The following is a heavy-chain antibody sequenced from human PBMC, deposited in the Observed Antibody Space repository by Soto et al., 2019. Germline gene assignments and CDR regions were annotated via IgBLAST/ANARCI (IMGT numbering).Heavy chain of an antibody. V-gene: IGHV3-73*01. CDR2: IRSKANSYAT. CDR3: TRRYDSDYYYYYGMDV. J-gene: IGHJ6*02. CDR1: GFTFSGSA. Sequence: LRLSFAASGFTFSGSAMHWVRQASGKGLEWVGRIRSKANSYATAYAASVKGRFTISRDDSKNTAYLQMNSLKTEDTAVYYCTRRYDSDYYYYYGMDVWGQGTTVTVSS. D-gene: IGHD3-22*01.